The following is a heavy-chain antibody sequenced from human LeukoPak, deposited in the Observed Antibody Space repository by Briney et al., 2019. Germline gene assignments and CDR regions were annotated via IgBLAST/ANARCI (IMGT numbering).Heavy chain of an antibody. J-gene: IGHJ5*02. D-gene: IGHD6-25*01. CDR1: GFTVGNNR. V-gene: IGHV3-53*01. CDR3: ARGGGWGSGVKNWFDP. CDR2: VYGGGNT. Sequence: QPGGSLRLSCAASGFTVGNNRMSWVRQAPGKGLEWVSTVYGGGNTAYADSVKGRFTISRDNAKDSLYLQMNSLRAEDTAVYYCARGGGWGSGVKNWFDPWGQGTLVTVSS.